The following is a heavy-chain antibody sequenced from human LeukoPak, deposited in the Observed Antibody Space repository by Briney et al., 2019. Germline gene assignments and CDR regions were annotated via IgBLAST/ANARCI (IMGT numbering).Heavy chain of an antibody. CDR1: GGSISSYY. CDR3: ARVSSSSDFDY. CDR2: IYYSGST. D-gene: IGHD6-6*01. Sequence: PSETLSLTCTVSGGSISSYYWSWSRQPPGKGLEWIGYIYYSGSTNYNPSLKSRVTISVDTSKNQFSLKLSSVTAADTAVYYCARVSSSSDFDYWGQGTLVTVSS. V-gene: IGHV4-59*01. J-gene: IGHJ4*02.